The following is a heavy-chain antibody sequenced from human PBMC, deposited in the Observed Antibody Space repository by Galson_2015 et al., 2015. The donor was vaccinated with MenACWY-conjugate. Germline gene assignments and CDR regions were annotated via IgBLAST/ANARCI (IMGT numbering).Heavy chain of an antibody. CDR1: GYTLTELS. CDR2: FDPEDGET. Sequence: SVKVSCKVSGYTLTELSMHWVRQAPGKGLEWMGGFDPEDGETIYAQKFQGRVTMTEDTSTDTAYMELSSLRSEDTAVYYCATKGFGELYTNWFDPWGQGTLVTVSS. V-gene: IGHV1-24*01. D-gene: IGHD3-10*01. CDR3: ATKGFGELYTNWFDP. J-gene: IGHJ5*02.